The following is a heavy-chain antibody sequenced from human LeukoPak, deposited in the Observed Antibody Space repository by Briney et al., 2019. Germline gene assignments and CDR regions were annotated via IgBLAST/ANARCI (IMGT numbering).Heavy chain of an antibody. V-gene: IGHV1-46*01. CDR2: INPSGGST. CDR1: GYTFTSYY. Sequence: GASVTVSCKASGYTFTSYYMHWVRQAPGQGLEWMGIINPSGGSTNYAQKLQGRVTMTTDTSTRTAYMELRGLRSDDTAVYYCARDENWNYWGHLDYWGQGTLVTVSS. D-gene: IGHD1-7*01. J-gene: IGHJ4*02. CDR3: ARDENWNYWGHLDY.